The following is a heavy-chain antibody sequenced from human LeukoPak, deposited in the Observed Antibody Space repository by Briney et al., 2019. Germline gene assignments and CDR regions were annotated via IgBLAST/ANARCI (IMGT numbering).Heavy chain of an antibody. CDR3: ARDQPNGPYYYYGMDV. CDR1: GFTFSSYA. Sequence: GGSLRLSCAASGFTFSSYAMSWVRQAPGKGLEWVSAISGSGGSTYYADSVKGRFTISRDNSKNTLYLQMNSLRAEDTAVYYCARDQPNGPYYYYGMDVWGQGTTVTVSS. CDR2: ISGSGGST. J-gene: IGHJ6*02. D-gene: IGHD1-14*01. V-gene: IGHV3-23*01.